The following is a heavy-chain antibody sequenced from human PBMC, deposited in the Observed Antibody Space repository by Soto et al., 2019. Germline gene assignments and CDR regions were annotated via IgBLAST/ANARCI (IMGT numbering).Heavy chain of an antibody. D-gene: IGHD6-13*01. CDR2: IWYDGSNK. V-gene: IGHV3-33*01. CDR1: GFTFSSYG. J-gene: IGHJ3*02. CDR3: TRGGIAAAGMLGAFDI. Sequence: PGGSLRLSCAASGFTFSSYGMHWVRQAPGKGLEWVAVIWYDGSNKYYADSVKGRFTISRDNSKNTLYLQMNSLRAEDTAVYYCTRGGIAAAGMLGAFDIWGQGTMVTVSS.